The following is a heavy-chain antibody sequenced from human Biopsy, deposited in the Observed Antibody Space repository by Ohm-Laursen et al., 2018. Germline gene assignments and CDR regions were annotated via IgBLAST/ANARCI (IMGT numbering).Heavy chain of an antibody. V-gene: IGHV4-39*01. CDR2: IFYGGIT. CDR3: ARQVDFWSGYVDY. D-gene: IGHD3-3*01. Sequence: SDTLSLTCIVSGGSISSETNYWGWIRQPPGKGLEWIGTIFYGGITYYNPSLKSRITISVDTSNIHFSLKLRSVTAADTAVYYCARQVDFWSGYVDYWGQGTLVAVSS. J-gene: IGHJ4*02. CDR1: GGSISSETNY.